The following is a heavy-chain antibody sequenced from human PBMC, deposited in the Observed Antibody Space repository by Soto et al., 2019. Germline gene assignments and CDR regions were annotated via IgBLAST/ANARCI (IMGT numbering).Heavy chain of an antibody. J-gene: IGHJ6*02. CDR1: NGSVSSGTYS. Sequence: LSLTCTVSNGSVSSGTYSWSWVRQPPGKGLEWIGYIYYSGTTYYTPSLKSRLTMSMDRANDHFSLNLTSVTAADTAVYFCARGHYYYGMDVWGQGITVTVS. CDR3: ARGHYYYGMDV. V-gene: IGHV4-30-2*01. CDR2: IYYSGTT.